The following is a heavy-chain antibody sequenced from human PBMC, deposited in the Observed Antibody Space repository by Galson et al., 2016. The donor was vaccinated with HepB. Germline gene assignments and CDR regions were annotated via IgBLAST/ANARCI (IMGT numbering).Heavy chain of an antibody. Sequence: SLRLSCAASGFTFSSYAMSWIRQAPGKGLEWVSAISGNGYSTYYAESVKGRFAISRDNSKNTLYLQMNSLRAEDTAVYYCAKGYCFWTAFDYWGQGTLVTVSS. V-gene: IGHV3-23*01. CDR1: GFTFSSYA. J-gene: IGHJ4*02. CDR2: ISGNGYST. CDR3: AKGYCFWTAFDY. D-gene: IGHD3/OR15-3a*01.